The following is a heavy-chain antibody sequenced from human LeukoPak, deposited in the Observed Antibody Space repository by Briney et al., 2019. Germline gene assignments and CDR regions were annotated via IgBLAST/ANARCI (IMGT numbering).Heavy chain of an antibody. CDR3: ARAYDFWSGYPFDP. V-gene: IGHV1-2*02. J-gene: IGHJ5*02. CDR2: INPNSGGT. CDR1: GYTFTGYY. D-gene: IGHD3-3*01. Sequence: ASVKVSCRASGYTFTGYYMHWVRQAPGQGLEWMGWINPNSGGTNYAQKFQGRVTMTRDTSISTAYMELSRLRSDDTAVYYCARAYDFWSGYPFDPWGQGTLVTVSS.